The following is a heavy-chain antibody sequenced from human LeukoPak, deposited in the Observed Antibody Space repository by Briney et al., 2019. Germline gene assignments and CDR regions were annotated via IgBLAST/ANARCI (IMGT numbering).Heavy chain of an antibody. CDR3: ARVCRDSSGYGAFDI. Sequence: GGSLRLSCAASGFTFSDYYMSWIRQAPGKGLEWVSCISSSGSLIYYADSVKGRFTISRDNAKNSLYLQMNSLRDEDTAVYYCARVCRDSSGYGAFDIWGQGTMVTVSS. CDR1: GFTFSDYY. CDR2: ISSSGSLI. V-gene: IGHV3-11*04. D-gene: IGHD3-22*01. J-gene: IGHJ3*02.